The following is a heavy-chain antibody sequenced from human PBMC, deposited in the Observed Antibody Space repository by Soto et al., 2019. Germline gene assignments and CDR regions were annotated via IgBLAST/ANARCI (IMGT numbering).Heavy chain of an antibody. CDR3: TRGVGRYYDS. CDR2: ISDGGGST. CDR1: GFTFSSYV. Sequence: EMQLFESWGGLIQQGGSLSLSCAASGFTFSSYVMRWVRQAPGKGLEYVSSISDGGGSTYYADSVKGRFTISRDNSSDTLYLQMNTLKAEDTAVYYCTRGVGRYYDSWGQGTLVTVSS. D-gene: IGHD3-10*01. J-gene: IGHJ4*02. V-gene: IGHV3-23*01.